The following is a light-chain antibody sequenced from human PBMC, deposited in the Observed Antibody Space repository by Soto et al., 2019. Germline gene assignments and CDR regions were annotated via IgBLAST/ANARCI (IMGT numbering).Light chain of an antibody. CDR3: QQYDSYPTT. Sequence: DIQMTQSPSSLSASVGDRVTITCRASQGINNYLAWFQQKPGKAPQTLIYAASTLQPGAPSKVSGRGSGTDFTLTISSPQPEDFATYYCQQYDSYPTTFGPGTKVDI. J-gene: IGKJ3*01. CDR1: QGINNY. V-gene: IGKV1-16*02. CDR2: AAS.